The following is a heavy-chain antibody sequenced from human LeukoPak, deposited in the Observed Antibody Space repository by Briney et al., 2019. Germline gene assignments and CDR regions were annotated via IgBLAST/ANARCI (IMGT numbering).Heavy chain of an antibody. CDR1: GYTFTSYA. Sequence: ASVKVSCKASGYTFTSYAMHWVRQAPGQRLEWMGWINAGNGNTKYSQKFQGRVTITRDTSASTAYMELSSLRSEDTAVYYCARASAAGTDFDYWGQGTLVTVSS. J-gene: IGHJ4*02. D-gene: IGHD6-13*01. CDR2: INAGNGNT. CDR3: ARASAAGTDFDY. V-gene: IGHV1-3*01.